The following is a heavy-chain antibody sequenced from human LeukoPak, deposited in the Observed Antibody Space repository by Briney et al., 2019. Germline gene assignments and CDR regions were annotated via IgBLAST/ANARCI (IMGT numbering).Heavy chain of an antibody. D-gene: IGHD2-21*02. V-gene: IGHV4-59*01. J-gene: IGHJ4*02. CDR1: GGSISSYY. CDR2: IYYSGST. Sequence: SETLSLTCTVSGGSISSYYWSWIRKPPGKGLEWIGYIYYSGSTNYNPSLKSRVTISVDTSKNQFSLKLSSVTAADTAVYYCARDGGGDLDYWGQGTLVTVSS. CDR3: ARDGGGDLDY.